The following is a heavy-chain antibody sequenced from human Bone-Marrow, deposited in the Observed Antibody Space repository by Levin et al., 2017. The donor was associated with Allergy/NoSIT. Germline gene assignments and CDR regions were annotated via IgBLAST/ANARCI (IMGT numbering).Heavy chain of an antibody. CDR2: ISYDGSNK. Sequence: PGGSLRLSCAASGFTFSSYAMHWVRQAPGKGLEWVAVISYDGSNKYYADSVKGRFTISRDNSKNTLYLQMNSLRAEDTAVYYCARLWGPPVIRSEEVGYFDYWGQGTLVTVSS. CDR1: GFTFSSYA. D-gene: IGHD3-16*01. V-gene: IGHV3-30-3*01. J-gene: IGHJ4*02. CDR3: ARLWGPPVIRSEEVGYFDY.